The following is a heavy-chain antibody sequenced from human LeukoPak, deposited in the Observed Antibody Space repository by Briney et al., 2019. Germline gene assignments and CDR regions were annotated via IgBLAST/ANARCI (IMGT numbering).Heavy chain of an antibody. CDR1: GFTFSSYA. CDR2: IYSGGST. D-gene: IGHD3-22*01. Sequence: GGSLRLSCAASGFTFSSYAMSWVRQAPGKGLEWVSVIYSGGSTYYADSVKGRFTISRDNSKNTLYLQMNSLRAEDTTVYYCARAPLYYYDSEDYFDYWGQGTLVTVSS. J-gene: IGHJ4*02. CDR3: ARAPLYYYDSEDYFDY. V-gene: IGHV3-66*01.